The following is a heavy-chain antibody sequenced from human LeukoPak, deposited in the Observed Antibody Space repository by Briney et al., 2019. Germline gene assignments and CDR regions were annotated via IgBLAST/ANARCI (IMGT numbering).Heavy chain of an antibody. Sequence: PGGSLRLSCAASGFTFSSYWMHWVRQAPGKGLVWVSRINSDGSSTSYADSVKGRFTISRDNAKNTLYLQMNSLRAEDTAAYYCARGYDYTHYYFDYWGQGTLVTVSS. CDR3: ARGYDYTHYYFDY. V-gene: IGHV3-74*01. D-gene: IGHD2-2*02. J-gene: IGHJ4*02. CDR1: GFTFSSYW. CDR2: INSDGSST.